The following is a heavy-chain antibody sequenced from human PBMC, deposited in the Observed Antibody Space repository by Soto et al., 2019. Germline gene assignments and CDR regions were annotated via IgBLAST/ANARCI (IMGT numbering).Heavy chain of an antibody. CDR1: GFTFSSYW. D-gene: IGHD3-22*01. J-gene: IGHJ4*02. Sequence: PGGSLRLSCAASGFTFSSYWMHWVRQAPGKGLVWVSRINSDGSSTAYADSVKGRFTISRDNAKSTLYLQMNSLRAEDTAVYYCVSQRNLLPLGYWGQGTLVTVSS. CDR3: VSQRNLLPLGY. V-gene: IGHV3-74*01. CDR2: INSDGSST.